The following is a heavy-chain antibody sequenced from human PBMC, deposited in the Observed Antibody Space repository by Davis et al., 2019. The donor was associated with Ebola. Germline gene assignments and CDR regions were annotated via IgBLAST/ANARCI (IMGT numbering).Heavy chain of an antibody. V-gene: IGHV3-23*01. D-gene: IGHD6-13*01. CDR3: AKAGYSSTWGLWYFDY. J-gene: IGHJ4*02. Sequence: GGSLRLSCAASGFTVSSNYMNWVRQAPGKGLEWVSGISAGGGTTYYADSVKGRFTISRDNSKNTLYLQMNSLRAEDTAVYYCAKAGYSSTWGLWYFDYWGQGTLVTVSS. CDR1: GFTVSSNY. CDR2: ISAGGGTT.